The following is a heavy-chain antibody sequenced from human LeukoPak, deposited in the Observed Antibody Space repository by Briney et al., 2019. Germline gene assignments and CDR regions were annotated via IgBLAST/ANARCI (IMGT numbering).Heavy chain of an antibody. V-gene: IGHV3-66*01. J-gene: IGHJ4*02. D-gene: IGHD6-19*01. CDR2: IYSGGDT. Sequence: GGSLRLSCAASGFTVSNYYMSWVRQAPGKGLEWVSVIYSGGDTYYADSVKGRFTISRDNSKNTLYLQMNNLRAEATAVYYCAASPVTGMIYFDYWGQGTLVTVSS. CDR1: GFTVSNYY. CDR3: AASPVTGMIYFDY.